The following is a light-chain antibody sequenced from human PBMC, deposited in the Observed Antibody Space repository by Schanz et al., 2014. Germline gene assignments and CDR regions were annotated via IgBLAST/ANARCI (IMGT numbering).Light chain of an antibody. CDR1: QNIATY. V-gene: IGKV1-39*01. CDR3: QKSYSLPRLT. CDR2: SAS. J-gene: IGKJ4*01. Sequence: DIQLTQSPSSLSAYVGDRVTVACRASQNIATYLNWYQQRPGKPPKLLIYSASGLQSGVPSRFSGSGSGTDFTLTISSLQREDFATYFCQKSYSLPRLTFGGGTKVEMK.